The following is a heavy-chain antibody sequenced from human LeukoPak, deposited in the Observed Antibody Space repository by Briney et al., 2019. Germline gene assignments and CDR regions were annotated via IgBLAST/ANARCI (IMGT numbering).Heavy chain of an antibody. D-gene: IGHD2-2*01. J-gene: IGHJ4*02. Sequence: GGSLRLSCAASEFTFRSYGMHWVRQAPGKGLEWVAFIRYDGSNKYYADSVKGRFTISRDNSKNTLYLQMNSLRAEDTAVYYCAKNIEYQFDYWGQGTPVTVSS. CDR3: AKNIEYQFDY. CDR1: EFTFRSYG. CDR2: IRYDGSNK. V-gene: IGHV3-30*02.